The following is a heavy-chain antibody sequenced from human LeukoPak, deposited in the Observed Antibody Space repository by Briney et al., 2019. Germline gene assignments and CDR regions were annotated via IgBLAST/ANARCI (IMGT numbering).Heavy chain of an antibody. V-gene: IGHV3-7*01. CDR3: ARVLHGVG. D-gene: IGHD2-15*01. J-gene: IGHJ4*01. CDR1: GFMFSNYW. Sequence: PGGSLRLSCVGSGFMFSNYWMSWVRQAPGKGLEWVANIKQDGSEKYYVDSVKGRFTISRDNAKNSLYLQMNSLRAEDTAVYYCARVLHGVGWGQGTLVTVSS. CDR2: IKQDGSEK.